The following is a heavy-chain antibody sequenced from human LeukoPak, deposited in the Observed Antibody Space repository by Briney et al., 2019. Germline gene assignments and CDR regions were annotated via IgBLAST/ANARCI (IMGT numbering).Heavy chain of an antibody. J-gene: IGHJ4*02. V-gene: IGHV5-51*01. Sequence: GESLKISCKGSGYSFTSYWIGWVRQMPGKGLEWMGIIYPGDSDTRYSPSFQGQVTISADKSISTAYLQWSSLKASDTAMYYCASQRSSSWYDNDYWGQGPLVTVSS. CDR2: IYPGDSDT. CDR3: ASQRSSSWYDNDY. CDR1: GYSFTSYW. D-gene: IGHD6-13*01.